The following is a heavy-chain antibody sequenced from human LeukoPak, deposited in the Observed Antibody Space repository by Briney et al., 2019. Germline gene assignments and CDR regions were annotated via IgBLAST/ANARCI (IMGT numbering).Heavy chain of an antibody. Sequence: PGGSLRLSCAASGFTFSCYGMHWIRQAPGMGLEWVAFLEDDGSSKDYADSVKGRLTVSSENSKNTLYLQMTRLRAEDTAVYYCAKLYYYYDSSGYQPEDAFDIWGKGTMVTVSS. J-gene: IGHJ3*02. CDR2: LEDDGSSK. CDR3: AKLYYYYDSSGYQPEDAFDI. CDR1: GFTFSCYG. D-gene: IGHD3-22*01. V-gene: IGHV3-30*02.